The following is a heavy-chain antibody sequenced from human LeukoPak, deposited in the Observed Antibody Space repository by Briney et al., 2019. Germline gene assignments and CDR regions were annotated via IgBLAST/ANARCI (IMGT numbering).Heavy chain of an antibody. D-gene: IGHD3-22*01. V-gene: IGHV3-30*02. CDR2: IRYDGSNK. Sequence: GGSLRLSCGASGFTFSNYGMHWVRQAPGKGLEWVAFIRYDGSNKYYADSVKGRFTISRDNSKNTLYLQMNSLRAEDTAVYYCAKDYTHYYDSSGYYDYWGQGTLVTVSS. J-gene: IGHJ4*02. CDR1: GFTFSNYG. CDR3: AKDYTHYYDSSGYYDY.